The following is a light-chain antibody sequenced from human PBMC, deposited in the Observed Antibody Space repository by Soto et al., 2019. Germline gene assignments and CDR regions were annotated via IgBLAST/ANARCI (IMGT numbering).Light chain of an antibody. V-gene: IGKV3-20*01. J-gene: IGKJ3*01. CDR3: QQYATSPLT. CDR1: QSVGSSY. CDR2: GAS. Sequence: EIVLTQSPGTLSLSPGERATLSCRASQSVGSSYLAWYQQKPGQAPRVLIYGASSRATGIPDRFSGSGSGTDFTLTISRLEPEDFAVYYCQQYATSPLTLGPGTKVDTK.